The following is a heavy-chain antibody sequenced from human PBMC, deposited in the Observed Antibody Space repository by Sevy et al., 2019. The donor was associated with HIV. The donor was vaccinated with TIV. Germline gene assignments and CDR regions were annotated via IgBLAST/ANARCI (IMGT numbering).Heavy chain of an antibody. V-gene: IGHV3-7*01. CDR2: VKEDGSEK. CDR1: GFTFSNYW. Sequence: GGSLRLSCVASGFTFSNYWMSWVRQAPGKGLEWVANVKEDGSEKYYVESVKGRFTISRDNAKNSRYLQMNSLRAEDTAVYYCARGRNNYRSWGQGTLVTVSS. CDR3: ARGRNNYRS. D-gene: IGHD3-10*01. J-gene: IGHJ5*02.